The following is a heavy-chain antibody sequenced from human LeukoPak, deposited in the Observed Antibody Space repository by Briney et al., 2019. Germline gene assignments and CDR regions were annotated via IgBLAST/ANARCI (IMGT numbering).Heavy chain of an antibody. D-gene: IGHD3-10*02. CDR3: ARRLRAYAYVFDY. J-gene: IGHJ4*02. CDR2: IYYTGST. V-gene: IGHV4-39*01. CDR1: GDSISSSSYY. Sequence: SETLSLTCSVSGDSISSSSYYWGWIRQPPGKGLEWIGSIYYTGSTYYNPTLKSRVTISVDTSNNQFSLKLSSVTAADTAVYYCARRLRAYAYVFDYWGQGTLVTVSS.